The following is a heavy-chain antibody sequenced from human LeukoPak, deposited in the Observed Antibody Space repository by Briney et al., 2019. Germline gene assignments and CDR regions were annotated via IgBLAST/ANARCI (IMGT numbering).Heavy chain of an antibody. D-gene: IGHD3-10*01. CDR2: INHSGST. CDR3: ASSGIYYACAFNI. Sequence: PSETLSLTCAVYGGSFSGYYWSWIRQPPGKGLEWIGEINHSGSTNYNPSLKSRVTISGDTSKNQISLKLSSVTAADTAVYYCASSGIYYACAFNIWGHGTMVTVSS. V-gene: IGHV4-34*01. CDR1: GGSFSGYY. J-gene: IGHJ3*02.